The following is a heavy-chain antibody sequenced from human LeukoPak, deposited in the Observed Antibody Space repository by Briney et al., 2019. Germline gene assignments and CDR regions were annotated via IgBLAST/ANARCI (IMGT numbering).Heavy chain of an antibody. V-gene: IGHV4-34*01. CDR1: GGSFSGYC. J-gene: IGHJ6*03. CDR3: ARGPYSSSWSYYYYMDV. CDR2: INQSGST. D-gene: IGHD6-13*01. Sequence: SETLSLTCAVYGGSFSGYCWSWIRQPPGKGLEWIGDINQSGSTSYNPSLKSRVTISVDTSRNRFSLKVRSVTAADTAVYYCARGPYSSSWSYYYYMDVWGKGTTVTVSS.